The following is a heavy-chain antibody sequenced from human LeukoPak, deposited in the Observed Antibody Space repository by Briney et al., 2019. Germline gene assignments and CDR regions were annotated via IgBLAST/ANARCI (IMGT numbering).Heavy chain of an antibody. CDR2: IYSGGST. Sequence: GGSLRLSCAASEFSVGSNYMTWVRQAPGKGLEWVSLIYSGGSTYYADSVKGRFTISRDNSKNTLYLQMNSLRAEDTAVYYCAREEVGALDYWGQGTLVTVSS. CDR3: AREEVGALDY. V-gene: IGHV3-66*01. J-gene: IGHJ4*02. D-gene: IGHD1-26*01. CDR1: EFSVGSNY.